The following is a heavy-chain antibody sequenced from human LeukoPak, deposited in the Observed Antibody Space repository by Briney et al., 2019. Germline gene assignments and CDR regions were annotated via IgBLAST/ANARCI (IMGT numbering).Heavy chain of an antibody. CDR2: INHSGST. V-gene: IGHV4-34*01. CDR1: GGSFSGYY. CDR3: ASLHRSNEGYYYDSSGYSPFDY. D-gene: IGHD3-22*01. J-gene: IGHJ4*02. Sequence: PSETLSLTCAVYGGSFSGYYWSWIRQPPGKGLEWIGEINHSGSTNYNPSLKSRVTISVDTSKNQFSLKLSSVIAADTAVYYCASLHRSNEGYYYDSSGYSPFDYWGQGTLVTVSS.